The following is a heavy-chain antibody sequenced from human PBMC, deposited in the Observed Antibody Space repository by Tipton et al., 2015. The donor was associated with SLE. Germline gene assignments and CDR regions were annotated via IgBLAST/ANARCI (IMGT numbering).Heavy chain of an antibody. V-gene: IGHV4-59*12. D-gene: IGHD4-17*01. CDR2: IYDSENT. Sequence: TLSLTCTVSGGSIRSYYWSWIRQAPGKGLEWIGYIYDSENTNYNPSLKSRVTISSDTSKNQFSLKLSSVTAADTAVYYCARAPFSDYGDSPDYYYMDVWGKGTSFPVSS. CDR1: GGSIRSYY. CDR3: ARAPFSDYGDSPDYYYMDV. J-gene: IGHJ6*03.